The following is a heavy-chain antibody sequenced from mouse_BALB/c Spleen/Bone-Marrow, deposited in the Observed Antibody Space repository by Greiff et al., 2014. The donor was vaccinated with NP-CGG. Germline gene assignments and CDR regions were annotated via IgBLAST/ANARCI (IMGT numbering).Heavy chain of an antibody. CDR1: GYTFTSCW. Sequence: LQQSGSELVRPGTSVKLSCKASGYTFTSCWMHWVKQRPGQGLEWIGNIYPFSGSSNYDEKFKSKATLTVDTSSSTAYMQLISLTSEDSAVYYCTRSPITTVVAETMDCWGQGTSVTVSS. D-gene: IGHD1-1*01. CDR2: IYPFSGSS. V-gene: IGHV1S22*01. J-gene: IGHJ4*01. CDR3: TRSPITTVVAETMDC.